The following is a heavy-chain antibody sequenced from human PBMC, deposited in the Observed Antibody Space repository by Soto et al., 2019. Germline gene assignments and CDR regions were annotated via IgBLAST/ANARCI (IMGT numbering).Heavy chain of an antibody. V-gene: IGHV4-4*02. Sequence: SETLSVTCAVSGGFIISSNWWSLGRQPPGRGLEWIGEIYHSGSTNYNPSLKSRVTISVDKSKNQFSLKLSSVTAADTAVYYCARVSGSYYYGMDVWGQGTTVTVS. CDR3: ARVSGSYYYGMDV. CDR2: IYHSGST. D-gene: IGHD1-26*01. J-gene: IGHJ6*02. CDR1: GGFIISSNW.